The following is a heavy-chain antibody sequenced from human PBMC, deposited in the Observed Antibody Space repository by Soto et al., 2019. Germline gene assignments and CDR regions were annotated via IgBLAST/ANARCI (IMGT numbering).Heavy chain of an antibody. CDR2: IYWDDDK. J-gene: IGHJ4*02. CDR1: GFSLTTSGVG. V-gene: IGHV2-5*02. Sequence: QITLNEAGPTVVKPAETLTLTCTFSGFSLTTSGVGVGWIRQSPGKAPEWLALIYWDDDKRYSASLKSRLTITKDTSKNHVVLKMASVDPADTATYYCAHRILRTVFGLVTTTAIYFDFWGQGTPVVVSS. D-gene: IGHD3-3*01. CDR3: AHRILRTVFGLVTTTAIYFDF.